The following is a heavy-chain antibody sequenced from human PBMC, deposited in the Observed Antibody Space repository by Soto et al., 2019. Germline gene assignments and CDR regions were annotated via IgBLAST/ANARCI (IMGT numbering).Heavy chain of an antibody. Sequence: QLVQSADEVKKPGASVKVSCKASGYTFTSYYINWVRQAPGQGLEWMGIINPSGGTPTYAQNFQGRVTMTSDTSTSTVYMELSSLRFDDTAMYYCMRSGNSTWYGGCYWGQGTLVTVSS. CDR2: INPSGGTP. D-gene: IGHD6-13*01. J-gene: IGHJ4*02. CDR3: MRSGNSTWYGGCY. V-gene: IGHV1-46*01. CDR1: GYTFTSYY.